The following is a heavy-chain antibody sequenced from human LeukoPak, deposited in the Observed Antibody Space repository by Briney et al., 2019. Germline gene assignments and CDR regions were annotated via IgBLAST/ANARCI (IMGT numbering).Heavy chain of an antibody. Sequence: GGSLRLSCAASGFTFNSYNMNWLRQAPGKGLEWVSYISSSSSTIYYADSVKGRFTISRDSAKTSLFLQMNSLRDEDTAVYYCARAHSSSSGRDAFDSWGLGTLVTVSS. D-gene: IGHD6-6*01. V-gene: IGHV3-48*02. CDR1: GFTFNSYN. CDR3: ARAHSSSSGRDAFDS. CDR2: ISSSSSTI. J-gene: IGHJ3*02.